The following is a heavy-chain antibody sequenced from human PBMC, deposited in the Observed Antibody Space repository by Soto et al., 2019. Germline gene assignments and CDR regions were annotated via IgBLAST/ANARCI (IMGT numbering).Heavy chain of an antibody. J-gene: IGHJ5*02. CDR1: GFTFGNAW. CDR2: IKSKADGGTT. Sequence: PGGSLRLSCAASGFTFGNAWMNWVRQAPGKGLEWVGRIKSKADGGTTDYAAPVKGRFTISRDDSKNTLYLQMDSLKTEDTAMYYCNTLILGGDPWFDPWGQGTLVTVSS. D-gene: IGHD2-21*01. CDR3: NTLILGGDPWFDP. V-gene: IGHV3-15*07.